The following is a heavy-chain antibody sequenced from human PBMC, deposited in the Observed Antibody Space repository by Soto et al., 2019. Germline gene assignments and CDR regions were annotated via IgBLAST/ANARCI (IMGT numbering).Heavy chain of an antibody. J-gene: IGHJ6*02. V-gene: IGHV3-73*02. D-gene: IGHD3-10*02. CDR1: GFTFSDST. CDR2: IRSEVYSYAT. CDR3: SRCSGSYCMDV. Sequence: EVPLVESGGGLVQPGGSLKVSCAASGFTFSDSTIHWVCQASGKGLEWVGRIRSEVYSYATVCAASVKDRFTISRDDSKNTAYLQMNSLKIEVTAVYYCSRCSGSYCMDVWGQGTTVTVSS.